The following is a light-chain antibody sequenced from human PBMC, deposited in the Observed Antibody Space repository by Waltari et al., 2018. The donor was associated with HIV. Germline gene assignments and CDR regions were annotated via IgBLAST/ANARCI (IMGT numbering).Light chain of an antibody. CDR2: DDR. Sequence: SYVLTQPPSVSVAPGQTARITCGGDNIGTKSVHWYQQNPGQAPVLVVYDDRDRPSGSPERCSGSNSGTTATLTVSRVEVGDEADYYCQVWDGSSDHWVFGGGTKLTVL. J-gene: IGLJ3*02. CDR1: NIGTKS. V-gene: IGLV3-21*02. CDR3: QVWDGSSDHWV.